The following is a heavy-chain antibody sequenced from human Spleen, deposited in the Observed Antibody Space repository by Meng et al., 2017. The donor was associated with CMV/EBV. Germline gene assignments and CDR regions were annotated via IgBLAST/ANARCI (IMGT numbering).Heavy chain of an antibody. V-gene: IGHV4-39*07. CDR3: AKDLGMDV. Sequence: SETLSLTCTVSGGSITSSTYYWGWIRQPPGKGLEWIGTIYYRGSTYYNPSLKSRVTISLDTSKIQFSLRLTSVTAADTALYYCAKDLGMDVWGQGTTVTVSS. CDR2: IYYRGST. J-gene: IGHJ6*02. CDR1: GGSITSSTYY.